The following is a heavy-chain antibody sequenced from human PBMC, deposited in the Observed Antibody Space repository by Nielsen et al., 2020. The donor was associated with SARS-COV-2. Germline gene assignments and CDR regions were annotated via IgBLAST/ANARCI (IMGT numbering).Heavy chain of an antibody. V-gene: IGHV3-23*01. CDR2: ISGSGGIT. CDR3: ASDGGASPGSGIGY. Sequence: GGSLRLSCAASGFTFSSYSMNWVRQAPGKGLEWVSIISGSGGITYYADSVKGRFIISRDNSKNTLYLQMNSLRAEDTAIYYCASDGGASPGSGIGYWGQGTLVTVSS. J-gene: IGHJ4*02. CDR1: GFTFSSYS. D-gene: IGHD1-26*01.